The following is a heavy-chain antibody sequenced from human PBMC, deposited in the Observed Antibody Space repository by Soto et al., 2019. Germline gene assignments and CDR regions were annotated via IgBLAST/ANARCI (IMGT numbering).Heavy chain of an antibody. D-gene: IGHD2-2*03. J-gene: IGHJ5*02. CDR1: GFTFSSYS. CDR3: ARDGYCSSTSCEPYYNWFDP. CDR2: ISSSSSTI. V-gene: IGHV3-48*02. Sequence: EVQLVESGGGLVQPGGSLRLSCAASGFTFSSYSMNWVRQAPGKGLEWVSYISSSSSTIYYADSVKGRFTISRDNAKNSLYLQMNSLRDEDTAVYYCARDGYCSSTSCEPYYNWFDPWGQGTLVTVSS.